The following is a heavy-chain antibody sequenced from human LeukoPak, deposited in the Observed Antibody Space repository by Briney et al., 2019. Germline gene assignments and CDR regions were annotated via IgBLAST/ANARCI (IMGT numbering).Heavy chain of an antibody. CDR2: INPNSGGT. J-gene: IGHJ4*02. CDR3: ARECGGDCSYYFDY. CDR1: GYTFTGYY. D-gene: IGHD2-21*01. Sequence: ASVKASCKASGYTFTGYYMHWVRQAPGQGLEWMGWINPNSGGTNYAQKFQGRVTMTRDTSISTAYMELSRLRSDDTAVYYCARECGGDCSYYFDYWGQGTLVTVSS. V-gene: IGHV1-2*02.